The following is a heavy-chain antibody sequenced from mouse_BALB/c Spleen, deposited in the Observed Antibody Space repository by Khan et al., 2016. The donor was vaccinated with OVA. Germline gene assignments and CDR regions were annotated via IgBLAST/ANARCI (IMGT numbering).Heavy chain of an antibody. CDR3: ARNERDGYPYYDAMDY. CDR1: GFSLSRYS. D-gene: IGHD1-2*01. Sequence: QVQLKQSGPGLVTPSQSLSITCTVSGFSLSRYSVHWVRQPPGKGLEWLGMIWGGGNTDFNSALKSRLSISKDNSKSQVFLKMNSLQTDDTAMYYCARNERDGYPYYDAMDYWGQGTSVTVSS. V-gene: IGHV2-6-4*01. J-gene: IGHJ4*01. CDR2: IWGGGNT.